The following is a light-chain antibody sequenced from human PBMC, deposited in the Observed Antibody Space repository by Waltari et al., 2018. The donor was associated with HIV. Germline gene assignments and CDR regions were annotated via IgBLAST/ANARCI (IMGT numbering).Light chain of an antibody. V-gene: IGLV2-8*01. CDR3: SSYAGSRGL. CDR2: DVT. J-gene: IGLJ2*01. CDR1: SSDVGGYNY. Sequence: QSALTQPPSASGSPGQSVTISCTGTSSDVGGYNYVSWYQQHPGKAPHLLIYDVTARPSGVSSRFSGSKSGYTASLTVSGLQAEDEAEYYCSSYAGSRGLFGGGTKLTV.